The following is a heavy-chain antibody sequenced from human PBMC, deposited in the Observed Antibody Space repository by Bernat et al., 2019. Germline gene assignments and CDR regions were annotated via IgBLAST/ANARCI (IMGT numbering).Heavy chain of an antibody. D-gene: IGHD1-26*01. Sequence: EVQLLESGGGLVQPGGSLRLSCAASGFTFSSYAMSWVRQAPGTGLEWVSAISGSGGSTYYADSVKGRFTISRDKSKNTLYLQMNSLRAEDTAVYYCAKDRELHKIGYFQHWGQGTLVTVSS. J-gene: IGHJ1*01. CDR1: GFTFSSYA. CDR2: ISGSGGST. V-gene: IGHV3-23*01. CDR3: AKDRELHKIGYFQH.